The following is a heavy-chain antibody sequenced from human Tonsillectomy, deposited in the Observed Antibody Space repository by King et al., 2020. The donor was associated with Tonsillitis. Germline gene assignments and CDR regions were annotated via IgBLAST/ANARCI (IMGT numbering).Heavy chain of an antibody. V-gene: IGHV4-39*07. CDR2: IYYSGST. J-gene: IGHJ5*02. CDR3: ARQGRIAENNWFDP. D-gene: IGHD6-13*01. Sequence: QLQESGPGLVKPSETLSLTCTVSGGSISSSSYYWGWIRQPPGKGLEWIGSIYYSGSTYYNPSLKSRVTISVDTSKNQFSLKLSSVTAADTAVYYCARQGRIAENNWFDPWGQGTLVTVSS. CDR1: GGSISSSSYY.